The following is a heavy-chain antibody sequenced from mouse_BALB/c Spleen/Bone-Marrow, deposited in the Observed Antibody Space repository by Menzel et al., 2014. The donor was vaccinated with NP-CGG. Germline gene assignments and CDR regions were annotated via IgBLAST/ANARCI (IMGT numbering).Heavy chain of an antibody. CDR3: ARYGNGLMDY. D-gene: IGHD2-1*01. CDR1: GFNIKDTY. V-gene: IGHV14-3*02. Sequence: EVKLVESGAELVKPGASVKLPCTASGFNIKDTYMHWVKQRPEQGPEWIGRIDTANGNTKYDPKFQGKATITADTSSNTAYLQLSSLTSEDTAVYYCARYGNGLMDYWGQGTSVTVSS. J-gene: IGHJ4*01. CDR2: IDTANGNT.